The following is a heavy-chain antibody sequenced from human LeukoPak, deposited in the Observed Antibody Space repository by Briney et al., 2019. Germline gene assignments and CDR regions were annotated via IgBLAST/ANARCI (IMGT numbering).Heavy chain of an antibody. Sequence: GGSLRLSCAASGFPFNSHHMNWVRQAPGKGLEWVSYMSGSGRTTYYADSVTGRFTMSRDNAKNSLYLHMNSLRDEDTAVYYCARDRPNWGIDCWGQGTLVTVSS. CDR1: GFPFNSHH. J-gene: IGHJ4*02. CDR2: MSGSGRTT. V-gene: IGHV3-48*02. CDR3: ARDRPNWGIDC. D-gene: IGHD7-27*01.